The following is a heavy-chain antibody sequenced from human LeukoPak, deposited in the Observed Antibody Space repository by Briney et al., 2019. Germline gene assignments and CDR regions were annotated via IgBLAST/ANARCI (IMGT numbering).Heavy chain of an antibody. D-gene: IGHD2-15*01. V-gene: IGHV4-34*01. CDR2: INHSGST. Sequence: SETLSLTCAVYGGSFSGYYWSWIRQPPGKGLEWIGEINHSGSTNYNPSLKSRVTISVDTSKNQFSLKLSSVTAADTAVYYCARLGYCSGGSCAIDYWGQGTLVTVSS. CDR1: GGSFSGYY. CDR3: ARLGYCSGGSCAIDY. J-gene: IGHJ4*02.